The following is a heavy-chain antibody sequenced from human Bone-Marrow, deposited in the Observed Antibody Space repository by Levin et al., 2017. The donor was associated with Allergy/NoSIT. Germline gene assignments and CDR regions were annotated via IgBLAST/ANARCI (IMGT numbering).Heavy chain of an antibody. V-gene: IGHV3-48*03. Sequence: LSLTCAASGFTFSSYEMNWVRQAPGKGLEWVSYISSSGSTIYYSDSVNVRFTISRDNAKNSLYLQMNSLRAEDTAVYYCASINGDIWGQGTMVTVSS. D-gene: IGHD3-10*01. CDR1: GFTFSSYE. J-gene: IGHJ3*02. CDR3: ASINGDI. CDR2: ISSSGSTI.